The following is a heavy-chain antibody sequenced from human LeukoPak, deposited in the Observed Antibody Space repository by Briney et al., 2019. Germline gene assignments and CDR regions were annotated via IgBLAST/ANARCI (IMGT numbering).Heavy chain of an antibody. Sequence: PGGSLRLSCAASGFTFSSYAMSWVRQAPEKGLEWVSAISGSGGSTYYADSVKGRFTISRDNSKNTLYLQMNSLRAEDTAVYYCATTPLWFGELPDDNWGQGTLVTVSS. V-gene: IGHV3-23*01. CDR1: GFTFSSYA. D-gene: IGHD3-10*01. CDR2: ISGSGGST. CDR3: ATTPLWFGELPDDN. J-gene: IGHJ4*02.